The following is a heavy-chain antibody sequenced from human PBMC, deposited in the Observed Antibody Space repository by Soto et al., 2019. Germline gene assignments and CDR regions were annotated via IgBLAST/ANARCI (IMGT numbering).Heavy chain of an antibody. CDR3: ARGVGSGTYYNQYNWFDP. V-gene: IGHV1-18*01. Sequence: ASVKVSCKASGYTFTSYDINWVRQATGQGLEWMGWINTYNGNTNHAQKLQGRVTMTTDTSTSTAYMELRSLRSDDTAVYYCARGVGSGTYYNQYNWFDPWGQGTLVTVS. D-gene: IGHD3-10*01. J-gene: IGHJ5*02. CDR1: GYTFTSYD. CDR2: INTYNGNT.